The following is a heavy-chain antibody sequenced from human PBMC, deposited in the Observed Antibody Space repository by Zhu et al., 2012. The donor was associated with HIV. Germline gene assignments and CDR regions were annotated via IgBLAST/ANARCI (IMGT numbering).Heavy chain of an antibody. D-gene: IGHD6-13*01. V-gene: IGHV3-23*01. J-gene: IGHJ3*02. CDR3: AKGARGQQLVFDAFDI. CDR1: GFTFSSYA. Sequence: EVQLLESGGGLVQPGGSLRLSCAASGFTFSSYAMSWVRQAPGKGLEWVSAISGSGGSTYYADSVKGRFTISRDNSKNTLYLQMNSLRAEDTAVYYCAKGARGQQLVFDAFDIWAKGQWSPSLQ. CDR2: ISGSGGST.